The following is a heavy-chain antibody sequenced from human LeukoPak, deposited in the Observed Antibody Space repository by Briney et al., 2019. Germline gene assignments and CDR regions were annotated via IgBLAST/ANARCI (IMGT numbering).Heavy chain of an antibody. J-gene: IGHJ6*02. CDR1: GFIFSSYS. CDR2: ISSSNTIK. CDR3: ARDRVYYDSSGYKGDGMDV. V-gene: IGHV3-48*04. Sequence: HSGGSLRLSCAASGFIFSSYSMNWVRQTPGKGLEWVSYISSSNTIKKYSDSVKGRFTISRDNAKSSLYLQMNSLRAEDTAVYYCARDRVYYDSSGYKGDGMDVWGQGTTVTVSS. D-gene: IGHD3-22*01.